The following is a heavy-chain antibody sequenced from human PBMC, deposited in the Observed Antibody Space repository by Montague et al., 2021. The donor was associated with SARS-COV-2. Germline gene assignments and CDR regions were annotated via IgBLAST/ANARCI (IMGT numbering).Heavy chain of an antibody. CDR2: TLHPGAARYN. CDR1: GDSDCIYGLA. CDR3: ARHSYRTFDF. J-gene: IGHJ4*02. Sequence: CAISGDSDCIYGLACDSDRHSSSRRSHRQGMTLHPGAARYNEYAESVNGRITINPDTPKNQFSLHLPSVTPEDTAVYYCARHSYRTFDFWGQGTLVTVSS. V-gene: IGHV6-1*01. D-gene: IGHD3-10*01.